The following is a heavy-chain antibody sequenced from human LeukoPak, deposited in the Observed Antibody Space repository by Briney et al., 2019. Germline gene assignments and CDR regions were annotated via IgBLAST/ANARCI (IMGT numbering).Heavy chain of an antibody. CDR3: ARVGTSNYYYYYMDV. J-gene: IGHJ6*03. D-gene: IGHD1-14*01. Sequence: SETLSLTCALYGGSFTGSYWSWIRQPPGKGREWIGEINHSGSTNYNPSLKSRGTISVDTSKNQFSLKLSSVTAADTAVYYCARVGTSNYYYYYMDVWGKGTTVTVSS. V-gene: IGHV4-34*01. CDR2: INHSGST. CDR1: GGSFTGSY.